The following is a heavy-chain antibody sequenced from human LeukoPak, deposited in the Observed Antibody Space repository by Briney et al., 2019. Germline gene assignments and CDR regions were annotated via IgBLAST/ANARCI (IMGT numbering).Heavy chain of an antibody. D-gene: IGHD2-2*01. Sequence: GGSLRLSCAASGFTFSSYEMNWVRQAPGKGLEWVSYISSSGSTIYYADSVKGRFTISRDNAKNSLYLQMNSLRAEDTAVYYCASHPDIVVVPAATTYYYYGMDVWGQGTTVTVSS. J-gene: IGHJ6*02. CDR1: GFTFSSYE. CDR2: ISSSGSTI. V-gene: IGHV3-48*03. CDR3: ASHPDIVVVPAATTYYYYGMDV.